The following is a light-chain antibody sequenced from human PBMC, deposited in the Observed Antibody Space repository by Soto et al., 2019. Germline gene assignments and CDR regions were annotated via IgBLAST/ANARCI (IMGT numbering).Light chain of an antibody. Sequence: EIVLTQSPGSLSLSPGERATLSCRASQSVDSSFFAWYQQKPGQAPRLLIYGASNRATGIPDRFSGSGSGIDFTLTISRLEPEYFAVYYCQQYVSSVTFGQGTKVEIK. V-gene: IGKV3-20*01. CDR3: QQYVSSVT. CDR2: GAS. J-gene: IGKJ1*01. CDR1: QSVDSSF.